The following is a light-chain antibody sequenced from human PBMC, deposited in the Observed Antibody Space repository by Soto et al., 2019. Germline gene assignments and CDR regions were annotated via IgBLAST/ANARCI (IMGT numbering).Light chain of an antibody. CDR2: KAA. CDR3: QQYNSYPYT. CDR1: QSISSW. J-gene: IGKJ2*01. Sequence: DIQMTQSPSTLSASVGDRVTITCRASQSISSWLAWYQQQPGTAPNLLIYKAASLESGVPSRFSGRGSGTEFTLTSSSLQPDDFAPYYCQQYNSYPYTFGQGTKLEIK. V-gene: IGKV1-5*03.